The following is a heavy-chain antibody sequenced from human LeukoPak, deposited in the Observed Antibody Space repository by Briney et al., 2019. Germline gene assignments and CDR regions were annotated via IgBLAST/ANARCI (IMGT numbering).Heavy chain of an antibody. V-gene: IGHV3-30*02. CDR3: AKARCSSSTCREAFEI. D-gene: IGHD2-2*01. J-gene: IGHJ3*02. Sequence: PGGSLRLSCAVSGFTFSRYGMHWIRQAPGKGMEWVAFIWYDGKNDQEYAESVKGRFTISRDNSKNTLYLQMNSLRTEDTAMYYCAKARCSSSTCREAFEIWGQGTLVTVSS. CDR1: GFTFSRYG. CDR2: IWYDGKNDQ.